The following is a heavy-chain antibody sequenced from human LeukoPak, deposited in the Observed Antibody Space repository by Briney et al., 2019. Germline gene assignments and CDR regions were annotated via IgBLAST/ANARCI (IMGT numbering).Heavy chain of an antibody. V-gene: IGHV1-69*05. J-gene: IGHJ3*02. D-gene: IGHD2/OR15-2a*01. CDR3: ARRLLSDAFDI. CDR1: GYTFTGYY. CDR2: IIPIFGTA. Sequence: SVKVSCKASGYTFTGYYMHWVRQAPGQGLEWMGGIIPIFGTANYAQKFQGRVTITTDESTSTAYMELSSLRSEDTAVYYCARRLLSDAFDIWGQGTMVTVSS.